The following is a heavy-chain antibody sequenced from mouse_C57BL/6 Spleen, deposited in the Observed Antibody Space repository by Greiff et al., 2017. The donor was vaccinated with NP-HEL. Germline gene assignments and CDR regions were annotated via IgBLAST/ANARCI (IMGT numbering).Heavy chain of an antibody. CDR2: IRSKSNNYAT. J-gene: IGHJ4*01. CDR1: GFSFNTYA. Sequence: EVKVVESGGGLVQPKGSLKLSCAASGFSFNTYAMNWVRQAPGKGLEWVARIRSKSNNYATYYADSVKDRFTISRDDSESMLYLQMNNLKTEDTAMYYCVRGDYYGNLYYAMDYWGQGTSVTVSS. CDR3: VRGDYYGNLYYAMDY. V-gene: IGHV10-1*01. D-gene: IGHD2-1*01.